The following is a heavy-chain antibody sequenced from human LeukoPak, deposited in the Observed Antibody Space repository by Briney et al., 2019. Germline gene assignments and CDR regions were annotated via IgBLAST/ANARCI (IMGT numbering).Heavy chain of an antibody. D-gene: IGHD3-22*01. CDR3: ATGHYYDSSGYYPLPDAFDI. V-gene: IGHV3-74*01. J-gene: IGHJ3*02. CDR1: GFSFSRYW. Sequence: GGSLRLSCAASGFSFSRYWMHWVRQAPGKGLVWVSRMNSDGSSTNYADSVKGRFTISRDNAKNILYLQVNSLRAEDTAVYHCATGHYYDSSGYYPLPDAFDIWGQGTMVTVSS. CDR2: MNSDGSST.